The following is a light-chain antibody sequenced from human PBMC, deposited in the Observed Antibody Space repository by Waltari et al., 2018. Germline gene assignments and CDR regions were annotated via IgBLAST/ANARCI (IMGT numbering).Light chain of an antibody. J-gene: IGKJ1*01. V-gene: IGKV2-28*01. CDR2: LGS. Sequence: DIVMTQSPLSLPVTPGEPASISCRSSQSLLHSNGYNYLDWYLQKPGQSPQLLIYLGSNRASGVPDRFSGSGSGTDFTLKISRVEAEDVGIYYCMHSINWPWTFGQGTKVEIK. CDR3: MHSINWPWT. CDR1: QSLLHSNGYNY.